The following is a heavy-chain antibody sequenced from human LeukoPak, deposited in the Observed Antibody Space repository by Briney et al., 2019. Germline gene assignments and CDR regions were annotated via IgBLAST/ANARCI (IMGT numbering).Heavy chain of an antibody. D-gene: IGHD3-9*01. V-gene: IGHV3-23*01. CDR3: AKWGDYDVLTGYYVSDY. J-gene: IGHJ4*02. CDR2: ITGSGSGI. CDR1: GFTFSNYA. Sequence: GASLRLSCAASGFTFSNYAMSWVRQAPGKGLEWVSAITGSGSGIYYADSMKSRFTISRDNSKNTLYLQINSLRAEDTVVYYCAKWGDYDVLTGYYVSDYWGQGTLVTVSS.